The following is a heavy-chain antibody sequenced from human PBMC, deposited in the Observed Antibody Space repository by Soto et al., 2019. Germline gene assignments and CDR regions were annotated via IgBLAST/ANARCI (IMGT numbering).Heavy chain of an antibody. V-gene: IGHV3-23*01. D-gene: IGHD3-3*01. J-gene: IGHJ4*02. CDR3: AKGGYDFWSGYYTEALNYFDY. Sequence: GGSLRLSCAASGFTFSSYAMSWVRQAPGKGLEWVSAISGSGGSTYYADSVKGRFTISRDKSKNTLYLQMNSLRAEETAVYYCAKGGYDFWSGYYTEALNYFDYWGQGTLVTVSS. CDR1: GFTFSSYA. CDR2: ISGSGGST.